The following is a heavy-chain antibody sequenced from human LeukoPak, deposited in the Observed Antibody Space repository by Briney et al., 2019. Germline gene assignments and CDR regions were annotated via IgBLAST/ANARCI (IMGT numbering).Heavy chain of an antibody. CDR1: GFTFDDYA. V-gene: IGHV3-48*03. CDR2: ISSSGSTI. J-gene: IGHJ4*02. Sequence: SLRLSCAASGFTFDDYAMHWVRQAPGKGLEWVSYISSSGSTIYYADSVKGRFTISRDNAKNSLYLQMNSLRAEDTAVYYCARGADIVVVVAATYYFDYWGQGTLVTVSS. CDR3: ARGADIVVVVAATYYFDY. D-gene: IGHD2-15*01.